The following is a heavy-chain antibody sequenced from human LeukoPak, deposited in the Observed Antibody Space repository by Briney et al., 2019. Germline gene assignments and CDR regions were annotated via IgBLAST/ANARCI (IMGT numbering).Heavy chain of an antibody. D-gene: IGHD2-15*01. J-gene: IGHJ4*02. CDR2: VYYSGST. V-gene: IGHV4-59*01. CDR1: GGSISSYY. Sequence: PSETLSLTCTVSGGSISSYYWSWIRQPPGKGLEWIGYVYYSGSTNYNPSLKSRVTISVDTSKNQFSLKLSSVTAADTAVYYCARRYCSGGSCYSGFDCWGQGTLVTVSS. CDR3: ARRYCSGGSCYSGFDC.